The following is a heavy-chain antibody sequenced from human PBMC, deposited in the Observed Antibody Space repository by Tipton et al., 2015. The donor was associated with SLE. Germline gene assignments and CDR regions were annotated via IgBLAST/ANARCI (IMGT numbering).Heavy chain of an antibody. CDR2: MNPNSGNT. Sequence: QSGPEVKKPGASVKVSCKTSGYTFTSYDINWVRQATGQGLEWMGWMNPNSGNTGYAQKFQGRVTITRNTSISTAYMELSSLRSEDTAVYYCARGRYCTGGVCPYYFDYWGQGTLVTVSS. CDR3: ARGRYCTGGVCPYYFDY. V-gene: IGHV1-8*03. J-gene: IGHJ4*02. CDR1: GYTFTSYD. D-gene: IGHD2-8*02.